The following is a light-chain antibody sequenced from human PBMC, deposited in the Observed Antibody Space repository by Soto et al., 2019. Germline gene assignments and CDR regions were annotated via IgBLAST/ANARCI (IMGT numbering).Light chain of an antibody. V-gene: IGKV3D-15*01. CDR3: QQRQYWPPIT. J-gene: IGKJ5*01. CDR1: QSAAIN. CDR2: GAS. Sequence: IVMTQSPATLSVSPGVRATLSCRASQSAAINLAWYQQKPGQAPRLLFYGASNRAAGIPARFSGSGSGTDFTLTISSLEPEDFAIYYCQQRQYWPPITFGQGTRLAI.